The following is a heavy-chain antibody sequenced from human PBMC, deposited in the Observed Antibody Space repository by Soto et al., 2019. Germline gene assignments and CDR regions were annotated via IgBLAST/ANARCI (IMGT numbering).Heavy chain of an antibody. CDR1: GFTFSSYA. D-gene: IGHD3-10*01. Sequence: QVQLVESGGGVVQPGRSLRLSCAASGFTFSSYAMHWVRQAPGKGLEWVAVISYDGSNKYYADSVKGRFTISRDNSKNTLYLQMNSLRAEDTAVYYCARDPYYYGSGSYPRISVWGSYRSGFDYWGQGTLVTVSS. CDR3: ARDPYYYGSGSYPRISVWGSYRSGFDY. V-gene: IGHV3-30-3*01. CDR2: ISYDGSNK. J-gene: IGHJ4*02.